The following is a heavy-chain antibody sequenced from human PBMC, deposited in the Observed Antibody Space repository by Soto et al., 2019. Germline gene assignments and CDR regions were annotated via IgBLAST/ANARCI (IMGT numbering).Heavy chain of an antibody. V-gene: IGHV3-11*06. CDR2: ISSSSSYT. Sequence: GGPLRLSCAASGFTFSDYYMSWIRQATGKGLEWVSYISSSSSYTNYADSVKGRFTISRDNAKNSLYLQMNSLRAEDTAVYYCARVDDSSGYYYGQFDYWGQGTLVTSPQ. D-gene: IGHD3-22*01. J-gene: IGHJ4*02. CDR1: GFTFSDYY. CDR3: ARVDDSSGYYYGQFDY.